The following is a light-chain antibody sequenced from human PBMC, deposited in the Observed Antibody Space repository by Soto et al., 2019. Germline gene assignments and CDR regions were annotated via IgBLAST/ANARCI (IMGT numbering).Light chain of an antibody. CDR1: QSISSY. CDR2: GAS. V-gene: IGKV1-39*01. Sequence: DIQMTQSPSSLSASVGDRVTITCRASQSISSYLNWYQQKPGKAPKVLMSGASSLQSGVPLRFSGSGSGTAFTLTISSLQSEDFASYYCQQSHSPPLTFGGGTKVEIK. CDR3: QQSHSPPLT. J-gene: IGKJ4*01.